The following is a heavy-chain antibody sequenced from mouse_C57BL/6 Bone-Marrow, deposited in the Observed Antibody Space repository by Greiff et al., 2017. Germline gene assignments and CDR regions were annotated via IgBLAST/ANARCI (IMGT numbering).Heavy chain of an antibody. J-gene: IGHJ2*01. V-gene: IGHV14-4*01. Sequence: EVQLQQSGAELVRPGASVKLSCTASGFNIKDDYMHWVKQRPEQGLEWIGWIDPENGDTEYASKFQGKATITADTSSNTAYLQLSSLTSEDTAVYYCTTIITTVVAPYYFYYWGQGTTLTVSS. CDR1: GFNIKDDY. CDR3: TTIITTVVAPYYFYY. CDR2: IDPENGDT. D-gene: IGHD1-1*01.